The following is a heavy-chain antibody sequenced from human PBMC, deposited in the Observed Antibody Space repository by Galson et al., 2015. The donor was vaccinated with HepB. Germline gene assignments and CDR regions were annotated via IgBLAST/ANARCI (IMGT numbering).Heavy chain of an antibody. CDR2: IYLGDSET. V-gene: IGHV5-51*01. CDR3: ARQASGYGLYYYYGMDV. Sequence: QSGAEVKKPGESLKISCKGSGYIFTSYWIGWVRQMPGKGLEWMGIIYLGDSETRYSPSFQGQVTISADKSISTAYLQWSSLKASDTAMYYCARQASGYGLYYYYGMDVWGQGTTVTVSS. CDR1: GYIFTSYW. J-gene: IGHJ6*02. D-gene: IGHD5-12*01.